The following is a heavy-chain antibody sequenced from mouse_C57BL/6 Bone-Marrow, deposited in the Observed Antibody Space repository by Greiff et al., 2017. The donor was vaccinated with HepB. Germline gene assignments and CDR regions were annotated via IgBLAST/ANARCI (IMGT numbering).Heavy chain of an antibody. CDR2: IYYSGTI. CDR3: ARERITTVVPYWYFDV. J-gene: IGHJ1*03. D-gene: IGHD1-1*01. V-gene: IGHV3-5*01. Sequence: DVHLVESGPGLVKPSQTVFLTCTVTGISITTGNYRWSWIRQFPGNKLEWIGYIYYSGTITYNPSLTSRTTITRDTPKNQFFLEMNSLTAEDTATYYCARERITTVVPYWYFDVWGTGTTVTVSS. CDR1: GISITTGNYR.